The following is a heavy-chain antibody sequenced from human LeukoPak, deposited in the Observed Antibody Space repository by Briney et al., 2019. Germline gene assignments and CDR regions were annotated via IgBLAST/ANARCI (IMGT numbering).Heavy chain of an antibody. J-gene: IGHJ4*02. CDR2: ISGNGGGT. CDR1: GFTFSSYS. D-gene: IGHD6-13*01. Sequence: GGSLRLSCAASGFTFSSYSMNWVRQAPGKGLEWVSGISGNGGGTYYADSVKGRFTISRDNSKNTLYLQMNSLRAEDTAVYYCAKSFGYSRSWFDYWGQGTPVTVSS. V-gene: IGHV3-23*01. CDR3: AKSFGYSRSWFDY.